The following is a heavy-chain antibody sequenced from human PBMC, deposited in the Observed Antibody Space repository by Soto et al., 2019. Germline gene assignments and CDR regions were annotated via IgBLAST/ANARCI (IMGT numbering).Heavy chain of an antibody. CDR2: IKSKTDGGTT. CDR3: TTGRETTYRVFYYYYYMDV. J-gene: IGHJ6*03. V-gene: IGHV3-15*01. D-gene: IGHD1-1*01. Sequence: GGSLRLSCAASGFTFSNAWMSWVRQAPGKGLEWVGRIKSKTDGGTTDYAAPVKGRFTISRDDSKNTLYLQMNSLKTEDTAVYYCTTGRETTYRVFYYYYYMDVWGKGTTVTVSS. CDR1: GFTFSNAW.